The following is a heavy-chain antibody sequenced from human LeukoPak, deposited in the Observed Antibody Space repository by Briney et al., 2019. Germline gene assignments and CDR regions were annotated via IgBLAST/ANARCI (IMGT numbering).Heavy chain of an antibody. Sequence: SVKVSCKASGGTFSSYAISWVRQAPGQGLEWMGRIIPIFGTANYAQKFQGRVTITTDESKSTAYMELSSLRSEDTAVYYCARDDILTGHAFDIWGQGTMVTVSS. CDR3: ARDDILTGHAFDI. V-gene: IGHV1-69*05. CDR2: IIPIFGTA. CDR1: GGTFSSYA. J-gene: IGHJ3*02. D-gene: IGHD3-9*01.